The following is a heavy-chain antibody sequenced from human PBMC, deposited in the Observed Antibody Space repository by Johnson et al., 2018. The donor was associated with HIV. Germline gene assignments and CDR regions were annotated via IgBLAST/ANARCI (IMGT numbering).Heavy chain of an antibody. D-gene: IGHD1-7*01. CDR1: GFTFSTYD. V-gene: IGHV3-13*01. J-gene: IGHJ3*02. CDR3: AKGRSGTTASIDAFDI. CDR2: IGTAGDT. Sequence: VQLVESGGGLVQPGGSLRLSCAASGFTFSTYDMYWVRQATGKGLEWVSTIGTAGDTYYAGSVKGRFTISRGNSKNTLYLQMKSLRAEDTAVYYCAKGRSGTTASIDAFDIWGQGTMVTVSS.